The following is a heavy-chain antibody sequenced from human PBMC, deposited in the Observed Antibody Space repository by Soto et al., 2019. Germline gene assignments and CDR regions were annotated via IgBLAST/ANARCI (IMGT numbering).Heavy chain of an antibody. V-gene: IGHV3-23*01. D-gene: IGHD5-12*01. CDR2: ISGSGGST. Sequence: GGSLRLSCAASGFTFSNYAMSWVRQAPGKGLEWVSAISGSGGSTYYADSVKGRFTISRDNSKNTLYLQMNSLRAEDTAVYYCAKGRTLGGYSGYDSFDYWGQGTLVTVSS. J-gene: IGHJ4*02. CDR3: AKGRTLGGYSGYDSFDY. CDR1: GFTFSNYA.